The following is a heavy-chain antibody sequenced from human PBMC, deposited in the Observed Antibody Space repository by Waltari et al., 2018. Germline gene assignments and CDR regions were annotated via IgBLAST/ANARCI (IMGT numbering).Heavy chain of an antibody. D-gene: IGHD2-2*01. CDR2: ISGSGAKT. Sequence: EVQLLESGGGAVEPGESLGLSCAASKFTFNPYTLSWVRQASGKGLEWISSISGSGAKTHYAEMVKGRFSISRDNSKNTLYLQINSLRVEDTAVYYCAKEADIVVATGRLFDALDMWGQGTTVNVSS. CDR1: KFTFNPYT. V-gene: IGHV3-23*01. J-gene: IGHJ3*02. CDR3: AKEADIVVATGRLFDALDM.